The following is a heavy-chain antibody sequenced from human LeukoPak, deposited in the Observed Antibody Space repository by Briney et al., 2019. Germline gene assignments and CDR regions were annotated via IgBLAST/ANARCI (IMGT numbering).Heavy chain of an antibody. CDR1: GGTFSSYA. CDR3: ARGPPITMVRGVIIPLPDDY. V-gene: IGHV1-69*05. J-gene: IGHJ4*02. Sequence: ASVKVSCKASGGTFSSYAISWVRQAPGQGLEWMGGIIPIFGTANYAQKFQGRVTITTDESTSTAYMELSSLRSGDTAVYYCARGPPITMVRGVIIPLPDDYWGQGTLVTVSS. CDR2: IIPIFGTA. D-gene: IGHD3-10*01.